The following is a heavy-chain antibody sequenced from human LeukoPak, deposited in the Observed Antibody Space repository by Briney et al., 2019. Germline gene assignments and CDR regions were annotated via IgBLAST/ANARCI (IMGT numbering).Heavy chain of an antibody. Sequence: GGSLRLSCAASGFTVSNNYMSWVRPAPGKGLEWVSVMYRGGSTYYADSVQGRFTMSRDNSKNTLYLQMNSLRAEDTAVYYCARDGGAAAGYWGQGTLVTVSS. CDR3: ARDGGAAAGY. V-gene: IGHV3-66*01. CDR1: GFTVSNNY. CDR2: MYRGGST. J-gene: IGHJ4*02. D-gene: IGHD6-13*01.